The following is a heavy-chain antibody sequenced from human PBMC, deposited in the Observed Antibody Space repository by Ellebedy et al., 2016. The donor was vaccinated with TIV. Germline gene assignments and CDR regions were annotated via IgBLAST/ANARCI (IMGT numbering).Heavy chain of an antibody. CDR3: ARRSTDFAFDS. J-gene: IGHJ4*02. D-gene: IGHD3/OR15-3a*01. CDR2: ISANGGTT. Sequence: GESLKISCAAPGFTFSTYPMNWVRQAPGKGLEWVSIISANGGTTYYADSVKGRFTISRDNSKNTLFLQMSSLRAEDTAVYFCARRSTDFAFDSWGQGTLVTVSS. CDR1: GFTFSTYP. V-gene: IGHV3-23*01.